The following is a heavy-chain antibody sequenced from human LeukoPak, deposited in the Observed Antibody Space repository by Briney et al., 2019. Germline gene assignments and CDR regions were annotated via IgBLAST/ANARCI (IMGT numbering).Heavy chain of an antibody. D-gene: IGHD3-22*01. CDR1: GFTFDDYL. Sequence: GGSLRLSCAASGFTFDDYLIHWVRQAPGKGLEWVSLITWDGGITYYADSVKGRFTISRDNSKNSLYLQMNSLRTEDTALYYCAKARGLIGGAFDIWGQGTMVIVS. CDR3: AKARGLIGGAFDI. CDR2: ITWDGGIT. V-gene: IGHV3-43*01. J-gene: IGHJ3*02.